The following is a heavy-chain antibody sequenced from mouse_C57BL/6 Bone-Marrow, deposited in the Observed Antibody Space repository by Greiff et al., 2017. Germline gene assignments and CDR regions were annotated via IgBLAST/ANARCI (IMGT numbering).Heavy chain of an antibody. D-gene: IGHD3-1*01. CDR3: ARGLYYAMDY. V-gene: IGHV1-22*01. CDR1: GYTFTDYN. CDR2: INPNNGGT. Sequence: VQLKESGPELVKPGASVKMSCKASGYTFTDYNMHWVKQSHGKSLEWIGYINPNNGGTSYNQKFKGKATLTVNKSSSTAYMELRSLTSEDSAVYYCARGLYYAMDYWGQGTSVTVSS. J-gene: IGHJ4*01.